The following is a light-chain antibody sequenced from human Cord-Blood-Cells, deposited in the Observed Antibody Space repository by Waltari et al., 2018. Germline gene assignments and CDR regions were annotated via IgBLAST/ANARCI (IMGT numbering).Light chain of an antibody. CDR2: SNN. Sequence: QSVLTQPPSASGTPGQRVTISCSGSSSNIGSNTVNWYQQLPGTAPKLLIYSNNQRPSGVPDRFSGCKSVTSASLAISGLQSEDEADYYCAAWDDSLNGWVFGGGTKLTVL. V-gene: IGLV1-44*01. CDR1: SSNIGSNT. J-gene: IGLJ3*02. CDR3: AAWDDSLNGWV.